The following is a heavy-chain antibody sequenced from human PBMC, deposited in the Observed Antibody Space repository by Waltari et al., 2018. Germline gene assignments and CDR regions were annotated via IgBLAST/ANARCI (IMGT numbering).Heavy chain of an antibody. V-gene: IGHV3-7*01. Sequence: EVQLVESGGGSVQPGGSLRLSCAASGMTFSNYWMNWVRQAQGKGLEWVANIKQDGSEKNYVDSVEGRFSISRDNAQNSLYLQMNSLRAEDTAIYYCVTGLTTVTAKDYFDHWGQGALVTVS. J-gene: IGHJ4*02. CDR1: GMTFSNYW. D-gene: IGHD4-17*01. CDR2: IKQDGSEK. CDR3: VTGLTTVTAKDYFDH.